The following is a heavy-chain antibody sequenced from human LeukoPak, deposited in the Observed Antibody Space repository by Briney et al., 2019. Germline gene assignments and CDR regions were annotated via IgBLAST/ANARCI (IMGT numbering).Heavy chain of an antibody. CDR1: GFTFSSYA. D-gene: IGHD3-10*01. CDR3: ARELLGITMVRGSQVFFNWFDP. CDR2: ISYDGSNK. V-gene: IGHV3-30-3*01. Sequence: GRSLRPSCAASGFTFSSYAMHWVRQAPGKGLEWVAVISYDGSNKYYADSVKGRFTISRDNSKNTLYLQMNSLRAEDTAVYYCARELLGITMVRGSQVFFNWFDPWSQGTLVTVSS. J-gene: IGHJ5*02.